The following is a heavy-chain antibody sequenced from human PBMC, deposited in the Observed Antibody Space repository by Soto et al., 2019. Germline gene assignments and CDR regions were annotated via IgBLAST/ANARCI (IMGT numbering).Heavy chain of an antibody. J-gene: IGHJ5*02. D-gene: IGHD1-26*01. Sequence: QVQLQESGPGLVKPSQTLSLTCTVSGGSISSGDYYWSWIRQPPGKGLEWIGYIYYSGSTYYNPSLQSRVTISVDTTTTQFSLKLSSVTAADTAVYYCASRRSMGRALLFDPWGQGTLVTVSS. CDR2: IYYSGST. CDR3: ASRRSMGRALLFDP. V-gene: IGHV4-30-4*01. CDR1: GGSISSGDYY.